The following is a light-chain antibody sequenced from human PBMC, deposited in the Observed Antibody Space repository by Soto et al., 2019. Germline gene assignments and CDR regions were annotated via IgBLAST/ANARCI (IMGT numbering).Light chain of an antibody. CDR1: QSVNPYY. Sequence: EIVLTQSPGTLYLSPGERATLSCRASQSVNPYYLAWYQQKPGQAPRLLIYIASSRATGIPDRFSGSGSGTDFTLNISRLEPEDFVVYYCQYCGSSPWTFGQGTKVAIK. V-gene: IGKV3-20*01. CDR3: QYCGSSPWT. CDR2: IAS. J-gene: IGKJ1*01.